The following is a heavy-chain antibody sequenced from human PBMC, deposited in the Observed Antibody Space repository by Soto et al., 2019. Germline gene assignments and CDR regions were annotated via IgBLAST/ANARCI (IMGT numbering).Heavy chain of an antibody. D-gene: IGHD4-4*01. CDR3: ASSTVKTPYYYYGMDV. J-gene: IGHJ6*02. Sequence: QVQLVQSGAEVKKPGSSVKVSCKASGGTFSSYAISWVRQVPGQGLEWMGGIIPIFGTANYAQKFQGRVTITADESTSTAYMELSSLRSEDTAVYYCASSTVKTPYYYYGMDVWGQGTTVTVSS. CDR1: GGTFSSYA. V-gene: IGHV1-69*01. CDR2: IIPIFGTA.